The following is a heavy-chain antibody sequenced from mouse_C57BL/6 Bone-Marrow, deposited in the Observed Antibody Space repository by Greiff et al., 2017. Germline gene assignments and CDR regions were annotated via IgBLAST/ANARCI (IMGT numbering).Heavy chain of an antibody. CDR2: INPGSGNT. CDR1: GYTFTDYY. CDR3: ARRVRRRYFDV. J-gene: IGHJ1*03. Sequence: QVQLQQSGPELVKPGASVKISCKASGYTFTDYYINWVQQRPGQGLEWIGWINPGSGNTKYNEKFKGKATLTVDTSSSTAYMQLCSLASEDSAVYFCARRVRRRYFDVWGTGTTVTVSS. V-gene: IGHV1-84*01. D-gene: IGHD2-14*01.